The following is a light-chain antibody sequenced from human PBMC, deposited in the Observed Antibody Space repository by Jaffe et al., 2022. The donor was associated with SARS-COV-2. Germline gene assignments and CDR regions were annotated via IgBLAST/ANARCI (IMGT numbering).Light chain of an antibody. CDR3: QQYGSSYT. CDR1: QSVSNNH. Sequence: ENVLTQAPGTLSLSPGERATLSCRASQSVSNNHLAWYQQKPGQAPRLLIYGASTRATGIPDRFSGSGSGTDFTLTISRLEPEDFAVYHCQQYGSSYTFGQGTKLEI. V-gene: IGKV3-20*01. J-gene: IGKJ2*01. CDR2: GAS.